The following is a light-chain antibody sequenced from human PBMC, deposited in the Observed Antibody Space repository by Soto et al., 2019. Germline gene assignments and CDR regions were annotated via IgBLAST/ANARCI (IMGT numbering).Light chain of an antibody. CDR2: DAS. J-gene: IGKJ4*01. V-gene: IGKV3-11*01. CDR3: QHRPNWPLT. Sequence: EIVLTQSPATLSLSPGERATLSCRASQSISSHLVWYQQKPGPAPRLLMYDASNRATGIPARFSGSGSGTDFTLIISRLAPEAFAVYCCQHRPNWPLTFGGGTKVEIK. CDR1: QSISSH.